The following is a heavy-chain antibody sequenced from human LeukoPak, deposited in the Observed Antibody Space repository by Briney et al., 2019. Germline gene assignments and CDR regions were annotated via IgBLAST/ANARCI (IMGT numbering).Heavy chain of an antibody. D-gene: IGHD4-17*01. CDR1: GGSIRSSYYY. CDR2: IYDSGST. CDR3: ARDVEVFLYGVHXAFDI. Sequence: PSETLSLTCTVSGGSIRSSYYYWGWIRQPPGKGLEWIGSIYDSGSTYYNPSLKSRVTISVDTSKNQFSLKLSSVTAADTAVYYCARDVEVFLYGVHXAFDIXXXGTMVTVSS. J-gene: IGHJ3*02. V-gene: IGHV4-39*02.